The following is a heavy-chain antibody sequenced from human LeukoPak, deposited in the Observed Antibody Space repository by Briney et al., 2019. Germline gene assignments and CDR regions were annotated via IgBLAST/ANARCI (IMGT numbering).Heavy chain of an antibody. V-gene: IGHV3-48*03. J-gene: IGHJ4*02. CDR3: ARAPRITIFGVVIRGVSFDY. CDR1: GFTFSSYE. D-gene: IGHD3-3*01. Sequence: GGSLRLSCAASGFTFSSYEINWVRQAPGKGLEWVSYISSSGSTIKYADSVMGRFTISRGNAKNSLYLQMNSLRAEDTAVYYCARAPRITIFGVVIRGVSFDYWGQGTLVTVSS. CDR2: ISSSGSTI.